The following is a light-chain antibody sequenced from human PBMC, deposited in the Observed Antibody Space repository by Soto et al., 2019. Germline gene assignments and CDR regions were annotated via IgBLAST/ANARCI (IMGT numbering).Light chain of an antibody. CDR2: STN. CDR3: VLYLDSAMYV. CDR1: SGSVSSSYY. V-gene: IGLV8-61*01. Sequence: QTVVTQEPSFSVSPGGTVTLTCGLSSGSVSSSYYPSWYQQTPGQAPRSLISSTNTRSSGVPDRFSGSILGNKAALTITGAQADDESDYYCVLYLDSAMYVYGTGTKLTVL. J-gene: IGLJ1*01.